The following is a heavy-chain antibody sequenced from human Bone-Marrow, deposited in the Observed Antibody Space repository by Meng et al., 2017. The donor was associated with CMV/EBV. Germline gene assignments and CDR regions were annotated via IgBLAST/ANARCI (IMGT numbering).Heavy chain of an antibody. CDR2: IYYSGST. Sequence: LRLSCTVSGGSISSGDYYWSWIRQPPGKGLEWIGYIYYSGSTYYNPSLKSRVTISVDTSKNQFSLELSSVTAADTAVYYCARETSYNWNSKDNWFDPWGQGTLVTVSS. J-gene: IGHJ5*02. CDR1: GGSISSGDYY. CDR3: ARETSYNWNSKDNWFDP. V-gene: IGHV4-30-4*08. D-gene: IGHD1-7*01.